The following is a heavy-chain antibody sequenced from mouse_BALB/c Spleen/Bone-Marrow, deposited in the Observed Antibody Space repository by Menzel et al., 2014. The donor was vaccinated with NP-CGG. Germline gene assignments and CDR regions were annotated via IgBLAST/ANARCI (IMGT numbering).Heavy chain of an antibody. CDR3: ARGDGYYVDFDY. CDR1: GYSFXGYY. Sequence: LVKTGASVKISCKASGYSFXGYYVHWVKQSHGKSLEWIGYISCYNGATSYNQKFKGKATFTVDTSSSTAYMQFNSLTSEDSAVYYCARGDGYYVDFDYWGQGTTLTVSS. D-gene: IGHD2-3*01. V-gene: IGHV1S34*01. J-gene: IGHJ2*01. CDR2: ISCYNGAT.